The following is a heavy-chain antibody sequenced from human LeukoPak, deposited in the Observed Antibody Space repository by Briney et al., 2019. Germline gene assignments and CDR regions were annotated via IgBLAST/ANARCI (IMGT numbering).Heavy chain of an antibody. Sequence: PGGSLRLSCAASGFTFSSYAMHWVRQAPGKGLEWVAVISYDGSNKYYADSVKGRFTISRDNSKNTLYLQMNSLRAEDTAVYYCARDQGLNDYGDYCFDYWGQGTLVTVSS. D-gene: IGHD4-17*01. CDR2: ISYDGSNK. V-gene: IGHV3-30-3*01. CDR3: ARDQGLNDYGDYCFDY. J-gene: IGHJ4*02. CDR1: GFTFSSYA.